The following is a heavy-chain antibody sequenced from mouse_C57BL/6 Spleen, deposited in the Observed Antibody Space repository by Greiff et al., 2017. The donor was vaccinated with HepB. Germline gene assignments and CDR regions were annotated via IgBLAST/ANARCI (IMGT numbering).Heavy chain of an antibody. J-gene: IGHJ2*01. Sequence: QVQLQQPGAELVRPGTSVKLSCKASGYTFTSYWMHWVKQRPGQGLEWIGVIDPSDSYTNYNQKFKGKATLTVDTSSSTAYMQLSSLTSEDSAVYYCARGPSPGEYFDYWGQGTTLTVSS. CDR3: ARGPSPGEYFDY. D-gene: IGHD4-1*01. CDR1: GYTFTSYW. CDR2: IDPSDSYT. V-gene: IGHV1-59*01.